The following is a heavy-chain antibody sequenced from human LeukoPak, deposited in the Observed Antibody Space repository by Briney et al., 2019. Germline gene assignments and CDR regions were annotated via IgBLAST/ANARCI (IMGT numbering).Heavy chain of an antibody. CDR1: GFTFSSYG. V-gene: IGHV3-30*03. Sequence: GGSLRLSCGASGFTFSSYGMHWVRQAPGKGLEWVAVISYDGSNKYYADSVKGRFTISRDNSKNTLYLQMNSLRAEDTAVYYCATNGGVGATQTQPIDYWGQGTLVTVSS. CDR3: ATNGGVGATQTQPIDY. J-gene: IGHJ4*02. D-gene: IGHD1-26*01. CDR2: ISYDGSNK.